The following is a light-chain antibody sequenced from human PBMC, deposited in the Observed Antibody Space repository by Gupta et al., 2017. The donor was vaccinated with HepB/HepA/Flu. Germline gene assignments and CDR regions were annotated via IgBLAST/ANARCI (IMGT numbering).Light chain of an antibody. CDR2: DDT. CDR1: DIETKS. CDR3: QVRDTRTDQWI. V-gene: IGLV3-21*03. Sequence: SYVLTQPSSVSVAPGKTATLTCGGKDIETKSVHWYQQRPGQAPVLVVYDDTDRPSGSPERFSGSNSGNTASLTITRVEAGDEADYYCQVRDTRTDQWIFGGGTQLTVL. J-gene: IGLJ2*01.